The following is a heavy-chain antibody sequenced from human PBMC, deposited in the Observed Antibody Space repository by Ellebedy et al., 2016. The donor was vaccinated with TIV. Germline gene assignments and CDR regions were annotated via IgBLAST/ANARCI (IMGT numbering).Heavy chain of an antibody. J-gene: IGHJ3*01. CDR1: GIIFSNYD. Sequence: PGGSLRLSWAASGIIFSNYDMYWVRQAPGKGLEWVAVISHDGSQSYYSESVTGRFTVSRDNFKNTLYLHMNSLRHEDTALYYCAKDRPDAFDVWGQGTVVTVSS. CDR2: ISHDGSQS. CDR3: AKDRPDAFDV. V-gene: IGHV3-30*18.